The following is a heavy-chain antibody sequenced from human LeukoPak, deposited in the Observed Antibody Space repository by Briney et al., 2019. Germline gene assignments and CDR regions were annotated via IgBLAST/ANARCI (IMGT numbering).Heavy chain of an antibody. CDR2: IYYSGST. CDR3: ARHRAQYYYDSSGYYYFDY. D-gene: IGHD3-22*01. V-gene: IGHV4-39*01. J-gene: IGHJ4*02. Sequence: PSETLSLTCTVSGGSISSSSYYWGWIRQPPGKGLEWIGSIYYSGSTYYNPSLKSRVTISVDTSKNQFSLKLSSVTAADTAVYYCARHRAQYYYDSSGYYYFDYWGQGTLVTVSS. CDR1: GGSISSSSYY.